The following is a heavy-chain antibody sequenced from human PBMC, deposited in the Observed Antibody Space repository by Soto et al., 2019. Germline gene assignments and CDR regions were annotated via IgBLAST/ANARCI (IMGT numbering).Heavy chain of an antibody. Sequence: QVQLVQSGAEVKKPGSSVKVSCKASGGTFSSYPISWVRQAPGQGLEWMGRIIPILGIANYAQKFQGRVTITADKSTSTAYMELSSLRSEDPAVYYCARGATFTASLYYYYGMDVWGQGTTVTVSS. CDR2: IIPILGIA. D-gene: IGHD3-16*01. J-gene: IGHJ6*02. CDR3: ARGATFTASLYYYYGMDV. V-gene: IGHV1-69*02. CDR1: GGTFSSYP.